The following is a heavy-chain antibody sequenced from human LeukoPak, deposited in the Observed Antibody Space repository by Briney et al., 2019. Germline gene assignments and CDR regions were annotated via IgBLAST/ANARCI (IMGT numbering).Heavy chain of an antibody. CDR2: ISYDGSNK. D-gene: IGHD1-7*01. Sequence: PGGSLRLSCAASGFTFSSYAMHWVRQAPGKGLEWVAVISYDGSNKYYADSVKGRFTISRDNSKNTLYLQMNSLRAEDTAVYYCARRTITGTIHDLYYYYYMDVWGKGTTVTVSS. CDR1: GFTFSSYA. CDR3: ARRTITGTIHDLYYYYYMDV. V-gene: IGHV3-30*04. J-gene: IGHJ6*03.